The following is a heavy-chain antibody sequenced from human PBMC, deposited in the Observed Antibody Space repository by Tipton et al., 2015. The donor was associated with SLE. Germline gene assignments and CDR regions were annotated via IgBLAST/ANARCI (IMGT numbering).Heavy chain of an antibody. CDR2: IYYSGST. Sequence: TLSLTCTVSGGSISSSSYYWGWIRQPPGKGLEWIGSIYYSGSTYYNPSLKSRVTISVDTSKNQFSLKLGSVTAADTAVYYCPLYDYVWGYDAFDIWGQGAMVTVSS. D-gene: IGHD3-16*01. CDR3: PLYDYVWGYDAFDI. J-gene: IGHJ3*02. CDR1: GGSISSSSYY. V-gene: IGHV4-39*03.